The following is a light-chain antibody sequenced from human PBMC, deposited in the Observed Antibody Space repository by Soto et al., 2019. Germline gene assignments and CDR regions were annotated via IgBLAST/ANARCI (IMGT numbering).Light chain of an antibody. CDR3: SSYEGSNL. V-gene: IGLV2-8*01. CDR2: EVS. CDR1: SSDVGGYNY. J-gene: IGLJ2*01. Sequence: QSVLTQPPSASGSPGQSVTISCTGTSSDVGGYNYVSWYQQHPGKAPTLMIYEVSKRPSGVPDRFSGSKSGNTASLTVSGLQAEDEADYYCSSYEGSNLFSGGTQLTVL.